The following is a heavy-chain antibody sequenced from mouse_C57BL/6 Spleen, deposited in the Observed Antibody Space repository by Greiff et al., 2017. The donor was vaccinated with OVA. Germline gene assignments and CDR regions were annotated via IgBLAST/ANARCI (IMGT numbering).Heavy chain of an antibody. CDR1: GYTFTSYW. J-gene: IGHJ2*01. V-gene: IGHV1-64*01. CDR2: IHPNSGST. CDR3: ARGKTGNDY. D-gene: IGHD4-1*01. Sequence: VQRVESGAELVKPGASVKLSCKASGYTFTSYWMHWVKQRPGQGLEWIGMIHPNSGSTNYNEKFKSKATLTVDKSSSTAYMQLSSLTSEDSAVYYCARGKTGNDYWGQGTTLTVSS.